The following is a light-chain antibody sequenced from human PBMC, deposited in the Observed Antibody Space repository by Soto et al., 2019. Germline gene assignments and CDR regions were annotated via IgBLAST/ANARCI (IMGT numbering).Light chain of an antibody. CDR2: YDS. CDR1: NIGSKR. V-gene: IGLV3-21*04. J-gene: IGLJ2*01. CDR3: QVWDSSSDHVV. Sequence: SYELTQPPSVSVAPGKTARITSGGNNIGSKRVHWYQQKPGQAPVLVIYYDSDRPSGIPGRFSGSNSGNTATLTISRVEAGDEADYYCQVWDSSSDHVVFGGGTKLTVL.